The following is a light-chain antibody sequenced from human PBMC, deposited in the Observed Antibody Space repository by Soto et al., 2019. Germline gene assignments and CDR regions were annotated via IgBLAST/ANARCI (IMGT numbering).Light chain of an antibody. J-gene: IGLJ2*01. CDR2: EGS. CDR3: CSYAVSSTFVV. CDR1: SSDVGSYNL. Sequence: QSVLTQPASVSGSPGQSITISCTGTSSDVGSYNLVSWYQQHPGKAPKLMIYEGSKRPSGVSNRFSGSKSGNTSSLTLSGLQAEDEADYYCCSYAVSSTFVVFGGGTKLTVL. V-gene: IGLV2-23*03.